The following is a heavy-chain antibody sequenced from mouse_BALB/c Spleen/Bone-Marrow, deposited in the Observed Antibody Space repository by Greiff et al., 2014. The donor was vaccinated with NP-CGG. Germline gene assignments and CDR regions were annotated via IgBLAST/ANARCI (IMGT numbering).Heavy chain of an antibody. CDR1: GFTFSSYG. Sequence: EVQGVESGGDLVYPGGSLELSCAASGFTFSSYGMSWVRQTPDTRLEWVATINSGGTNTYYPDSMKGRFTISRDNAKNTLYLQMSSLRSEDTAMYYCTRRGIYDERTAMDYWGRGTSVTVSS. D-gene: IGHD2-12*01. V-gene: IGHV5-6*01. J-gene: IGHJ4*01. CDR3: TRRGIYDERTAMDY. CDR2: INSGGTNT.